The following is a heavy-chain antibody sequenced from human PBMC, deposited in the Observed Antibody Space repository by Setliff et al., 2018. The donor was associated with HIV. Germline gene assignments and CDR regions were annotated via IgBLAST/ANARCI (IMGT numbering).Heavy chain of an antibody. CDR1: GFPFRSYW. Sequence: QPGGSLRLSCAASGFPFRSYWMTWVRQAPGRGLECVANIKEDGSEKYYVDSVKGRFTISRDNAKDSLYLQMNNLRAEDTAVYYCARDATRGGDMDVWGKGITVTVSS. V-gene: IGHV3-7*01. CDR3: ARDATRGGDMDV. J-gene: IGHJ6*03. D-gene: IGHD2-15*01. CDR2: IKEDGSEK.